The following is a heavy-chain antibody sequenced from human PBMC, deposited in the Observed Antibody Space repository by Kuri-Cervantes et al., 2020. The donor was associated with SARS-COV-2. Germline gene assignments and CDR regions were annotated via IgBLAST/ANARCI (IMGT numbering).Heavy chain of an antibody. CDR2: IYSGGSR. V-gene: IGHV3-53*01. D-gene: IGHD2/OR15-2a*01. CDR3: ARAIGYYYYYGMYV. Sequence: GGSLRLSCAASGFTVSSNYMSWVRQAPGKGLEWVSVIYSGGSRYYADSVKGRFTISRDNSKNTLYLQMNRLRAEDTAAYYCARAIGYYYYYGMYVWGQGTTVTVSS. CDR1: GFTVSSNY. J-gene: IGHJ6*02.